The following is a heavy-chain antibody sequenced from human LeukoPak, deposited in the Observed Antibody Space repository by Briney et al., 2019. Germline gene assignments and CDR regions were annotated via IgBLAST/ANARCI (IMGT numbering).Heavy chain of an antibody. D-gene: IGHD1-1*01. CDR3: ATYINWVAGDV. V-gene: IGHV3-7*01. CDR2: INHEGGGI. CDR1: GFTFSESW. Sequence: GGSLRLSCAASGFTFSESWMTWVRQVPGLGLEWVAHINHEGGGIQYVDSVKGRYTISRDNAKGSVYLQMNSLRAEDTAIYHCATYINWVAGDVWGQGTTVIVSS. J-gene: IGHJ6*02.